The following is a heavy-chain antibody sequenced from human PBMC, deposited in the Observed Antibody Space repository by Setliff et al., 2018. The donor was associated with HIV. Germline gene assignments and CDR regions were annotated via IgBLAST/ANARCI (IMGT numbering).Heavy chain of an antibody. V-gene: IGHV3-23*01. Sequence: PGGSLRLSCAASGFTFSSYAMSWVRQAPGKGLEWVSTISGSGGSTYYAASVEGRFTISRDNSKNTLYLQMNSLRAEDTAVYYCAKYCLSGSCYSRWFDPWGQGTLVTVSS. J-gene: IGHJ5*02. CDR3: AKYCLSGSCYSRWFDP. CDR2: ISGSGGST. D-gene: IGHD2-15*01. CDR1: GFTFSSYA.